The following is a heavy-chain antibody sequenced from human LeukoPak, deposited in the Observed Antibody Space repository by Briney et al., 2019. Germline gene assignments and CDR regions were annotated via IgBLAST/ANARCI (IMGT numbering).Heavy chain of an antibody. CDR3: ATTLRTRGTWYFDL. CDR2: ISSSGYTK. J-gene: IGHJ2*01. Sequence: GGSLRLSCAASGFTFTDDYMSWIRQAPGKGLEWASYISSSGYTKYYADSLKGRFTISRDNAKKTLYLQINSLRAEDTAVYYCATTLRTRGTWYFDLWGRGTLVTVSS. V-gene: IGHV3-11*04. CDR1: GFTFTDDY. D-gene: IGHD1-1*01.